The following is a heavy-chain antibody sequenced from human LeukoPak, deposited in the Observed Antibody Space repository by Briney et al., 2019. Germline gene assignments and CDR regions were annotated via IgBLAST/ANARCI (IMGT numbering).Heavy chain of an antibody. CDR1: GFTFTSSA. Sequence: SVKVSCKASGFTFTSSAMQWVRQARGQRLEWIGWIVVGSGNTNYAQKFQERVTITRDMSTSTAFMELSSLRSEDTAVYYCAACTWAPPPYDSCMDYWGQGTLVTVSS. D-gene: IGHD3-22*01. CDR2: IVVGSGNT. CDR3: AACTWAPPPYDSCMDY. V-gene: IGHV1-58*02. J-gene: IGHJ4*02.